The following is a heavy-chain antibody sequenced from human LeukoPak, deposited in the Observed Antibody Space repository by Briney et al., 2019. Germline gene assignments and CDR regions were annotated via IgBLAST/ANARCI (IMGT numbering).Heavy chain of an antibody. CDR1: GGSISSGDYY. CDR3: ARGGGLAAAGTNYMDV. J-gene: IGHJ6*03. D-gene: IGHD6-13*01. V-gene: IGHV4-30-4*08. Sequence: SETLSLTCTVSGGSISSGDYYWSWIRQPPGKGLEWIGYIYYSGSTYYNPSLKSRVTISVDTSKNQFSLKLSSVTAADTAVYYCARGGGLAAAGTNYMDVWGKGTTVTVSS. CDR2: IYYSGST.